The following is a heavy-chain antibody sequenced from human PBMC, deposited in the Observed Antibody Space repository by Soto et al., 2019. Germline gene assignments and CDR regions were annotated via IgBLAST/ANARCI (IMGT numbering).Heavy chain of an antibody. CDR2: MSVTGGST. Sequence: EVQLLESGGGLVQPGRSLRLSCAASGFTFSSYAMNWVRQAPGKGLEWVSAMSVTGGSTYYADSVKGRFTISRDNSKNTLYLQMNSLRVEDTAVFYCAKAGFSSGWSPSYFDYWGQGTLFTVSS. J-gene: IGHJ4*02. D-gene: IGHD6-19*01. V-gene: IGHV3-23*01. CDR3: AKAGFSSGWSPSYFDY. CDR1: GFTFSSYA.